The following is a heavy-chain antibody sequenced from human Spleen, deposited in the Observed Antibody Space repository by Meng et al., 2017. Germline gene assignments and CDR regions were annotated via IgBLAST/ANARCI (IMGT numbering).Heavy chain of an antibody. V-gene: IGHV3-74*01. CDR2: INSDGSNT. CDR3: AREVAVAGTAS. D-gene: IGHD6-19*01. CDR1: GFSFSDFY. J-gene: IGHJ5*02. Sequence: GESLKISCAASGFSFSDFYMVWIRLAPGKGLVWVSRINSDGSNTIYADSVKGRFTISRDNAENTLYLQMNSLRAEDTAVYYCAREVAVAGTASWGQGTLVTVSS.